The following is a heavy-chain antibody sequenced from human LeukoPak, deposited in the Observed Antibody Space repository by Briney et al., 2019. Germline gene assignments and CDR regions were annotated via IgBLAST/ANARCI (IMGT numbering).Heavy chain of an antibody. D-gene: IGHD5-18*01. Sequence: GGSLRLSCAASGFTFSSYSMNWVRQAPGKGLEWVSSISSSSSYIYYADSVKGRFTISRDNAKNSLYLQMNSLRAEDTAVYYCARDRGDTAMVEFDYWGQGTLVTVSS. CDR2: ISSSSSYI. V-gene: IGHV3-21*01. CDR3: ARDRGDTAMVEFDY. CDR1: GFTFSSYS. J-gene: IGHJ4*02.